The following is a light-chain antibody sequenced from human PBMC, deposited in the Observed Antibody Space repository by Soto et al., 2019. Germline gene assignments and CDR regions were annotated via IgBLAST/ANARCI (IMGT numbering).Light chain of an antibody. CDR3: QSYDSSLSGSGV. CDR2: GNS. Sequence: QSVLTQPPSVSGAPGQRVTISCTGSSSNIGAGYDVHWYQQPPGTAPKLLIYGNSNRPSGVPDRFSGSKSGTSASLAITGLQAEDEADHYCQSYDSSLSGSGVFGGGTKLTVL. CDR1: SSNIGAGYD. J-gene: IGLJ2*01. V-gene: IGLV1-40*01.